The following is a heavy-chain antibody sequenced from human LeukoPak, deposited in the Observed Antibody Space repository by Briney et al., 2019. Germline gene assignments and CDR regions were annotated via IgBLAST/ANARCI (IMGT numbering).Heavy chain of an antibody. CDR3: ARSYYDSSGYYSHFDY. J-gene: IGHJ4*02. V-gene: IGHV1-69*01. CDR1: GGTFSSYA. Sequence: SVKVSCKASGGTFSSYAISWVRQAPGQGLEWMGGIIPIFGTANYAQKFQGRVTITADESTSTAYMELSSLRSEDTAVYYCARSYYDSSGYYSHFDYWGQGTLVTVSS. CDR2: IIPIFGTA. D-gene: IGHD3-22*01.